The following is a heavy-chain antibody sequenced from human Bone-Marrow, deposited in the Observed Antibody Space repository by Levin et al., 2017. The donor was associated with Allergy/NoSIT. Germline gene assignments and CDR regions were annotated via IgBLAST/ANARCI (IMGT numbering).Heavy chain of an antibody. D-gene: IGHD2-2*01. J-gene: IGHJ6*02. CDR2: MSSRGGSI. V-gene: IGHV3-48*03. CDR1: GFTFNNYE. CDR3: ARGGYCSSTRCFFETNSGMDV. Sequence: PGGSLRLSCAASGFTFNNYEMNWVRQAPGKGLEWISYMSSRGGSIYYADSVRGRFTISRDNAKNSLYLQMNSLRGEDTALYYCARGGYCSSTRCFFETNSGMDVWGQGTTVTVSS.